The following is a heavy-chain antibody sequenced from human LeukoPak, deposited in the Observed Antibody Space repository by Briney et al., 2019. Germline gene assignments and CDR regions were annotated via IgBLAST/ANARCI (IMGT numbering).Heavy chain of an antibody. D-gene: IGHD6-19*01. Sequence: ASVKVSCTASGYTFTGYYMHWVRQAPGQGLEWMGWINPNSGGTNYAQKFQGRVTMTRDTSISTAYMELSRLRSDDTAVYYCARVSSWGYSSGWYETWGQGTLVTVSS. V-gene: IGHV1-2*02. J-gene: IGHJ5*02. CDR2: INPNSGGT. CDR3: ARVSSWGYSSGWYET. CDR1: GYTFTGYY.